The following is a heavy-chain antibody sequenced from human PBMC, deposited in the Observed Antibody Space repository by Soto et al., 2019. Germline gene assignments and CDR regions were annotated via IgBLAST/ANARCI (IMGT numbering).Heavy chain of an antibody. CDR2: ITPGTSDI. Sequence: EVQLVQSGADIKKPGESLKISCKGVGYKFGSAWIGWVRQMPGKGLEWMGIITPGTSDIRYSPSCRGHVTMSADEAVSTAYLQWSSLKASDTAMYYCARQLGHSCASWGQGTLVTVSS. CDR3: ARQLGHSCAS. J-gene: IGHJ5*02. V-gene: IGHV5-51*01. D-gene: IGHD2-21*01. CDR1: GYKFGSAW.